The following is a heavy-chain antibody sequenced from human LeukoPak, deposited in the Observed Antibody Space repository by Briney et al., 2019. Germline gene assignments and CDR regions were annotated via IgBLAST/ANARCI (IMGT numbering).Heavy chain of an antibody. J-gene: IGHJ6*03. CDR2: ISSSGSTI. Sequence: GGSLRLSCAASGFTFSDYYMSWIRQAPGKGLEWVSYISSSGSTIYSADSVKGRFTISRENAKNSLYLQMNSLRAEDTAVYYCAREVWSGYYYYYYMDVWGKGTTVTVSS. CDR3: AREVWSGYYYYYYMDV. D-gene: IGHD3-3*01. CDR1: GFTFSDYY. V-gene: IGHV3-11*01.